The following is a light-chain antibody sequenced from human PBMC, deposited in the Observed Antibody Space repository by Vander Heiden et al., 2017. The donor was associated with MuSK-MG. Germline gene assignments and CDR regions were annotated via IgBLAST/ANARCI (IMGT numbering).Light chain of an antibody. J-gene: IGKJ5*01. CDR3: QQRSNWPVIT. CDR1: ESGRHY. V-gene: IGKV3-11*01. CDR2: DSS. Sequence: EIVLTQAPATLTVSPGERANVSRRASESGRHYEAWYQQKPGKAPRPHIYDSSSRATGIPARFSGSGSGTDFTLTISSLAPEDFAIYFCQQRSNWPVITFGQGTRLEIK.